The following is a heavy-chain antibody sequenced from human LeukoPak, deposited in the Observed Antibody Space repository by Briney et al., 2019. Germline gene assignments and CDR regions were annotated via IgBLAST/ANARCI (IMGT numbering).Heavy chain of an antibody. J-gene: IGHJ5*02. CDR2: ISGSGGST. Sequence: GGSLRLSCAASGFTSSSYAMSWVRQAPGKGLEWVSTISGSGGSTYYADSVKGRFTISRDNSKNTLDLQMNSLRAEDTAVYYCAKKIMGATKWFDHWGQGTLVTVSS. CDR3: AKKIMGATKWFDH. D-gene: IGHD1-26*01. CDR1: GFTSSSYA. V-gene: IGHV3-23*01.